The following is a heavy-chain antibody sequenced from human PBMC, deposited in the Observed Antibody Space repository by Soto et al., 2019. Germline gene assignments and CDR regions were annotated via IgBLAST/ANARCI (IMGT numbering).Heavy chain of an antibody. CDR1: GGSFSGYY. CDR2: INHSGST. Sequence: SETLSLTCAVYGGSFSGYYWSWIRQPPGKGLEWIGEINHSGSTNYNPSLKSRVTISVDTSKNQFSLKLSSVTAADTAVYYCARGRQEMDDSSGYSDYWGQGTLVTVSS. CDR3: ARGRQEMDDSSGYSDY. D-gene: IGHD3-22*01. V-gene: IGHV4-34*01. J-gene: IGHJ4*02.